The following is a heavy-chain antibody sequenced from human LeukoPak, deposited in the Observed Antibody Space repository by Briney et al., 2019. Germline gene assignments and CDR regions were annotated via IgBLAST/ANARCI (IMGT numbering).Heavy chain of an antibody. V-gene: IGHV4-59*01. CDR3: ARDRWPRGGHIFDY. Sequence: SETLSLTCTVSGGSISSYYWSWIRQPPGKGLEWIGYIYYSGSTNYNPYLKSRVTISVDTSKNQFSLKLSSVTAADTAVYYCARDRWPRGGHIFDYWGQGTLVTVSS. D-gene: IGHD2-21*01. CDR2: IYYSGST. J-gene: IGHJ4*02. CDR1: GGSISSYY.